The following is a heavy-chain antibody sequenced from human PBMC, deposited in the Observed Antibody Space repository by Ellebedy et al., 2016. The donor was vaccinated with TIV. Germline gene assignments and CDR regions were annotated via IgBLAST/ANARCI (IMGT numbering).Heavy chain of an antibody. Sequence: AASVKVSCKSSGYTFIDYGITWVRQAPGQGLDWMGWVSAYSGNTNYAENLQGRVTMTTDTSTDTAYMELRSLRSDDTAVYYSARYSGSGTYYRNGMDVWGQGTTVTVPS. CDR3: ARYSGSGTYYRNGMDV. D-gene: IGHD3-10*01. CDR1: GYTFIDYG. V-gene: IGHV1-18*01. CDR2: VSAYSGNT. J-gene: IGHJ6*02.